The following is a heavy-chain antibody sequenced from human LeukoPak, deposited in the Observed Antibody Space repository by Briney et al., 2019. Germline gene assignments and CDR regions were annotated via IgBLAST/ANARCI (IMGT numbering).Heavy chain of an antibody. V-gene: IGHV3-23*01. CDR1: GFTFSSYA. J-gene: IGHJ3*02. CDR3: AKSYNWNDGSDAFDI. Sequence: GGSLRLSCAASGFTFSSYAMSWVRQAPGKGLEWVSAISGSGGSTYYADSVKGRFTISRDNSKNTLYLQMNSLRAEDTGVYYCAKSYNWNDGSDAFDIWGQGTMVTVSS. D-gene: IGHD1-20*01. CDR2: ISGSGGST.